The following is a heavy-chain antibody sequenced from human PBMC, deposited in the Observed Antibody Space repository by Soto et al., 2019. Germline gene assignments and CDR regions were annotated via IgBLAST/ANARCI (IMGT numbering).Heavy chain of an antibody. CDR3: ATGYCTNGVCYPNYLLDV. CDR1: GYTFTSYA. J-gene: IGHJ6*02. D-gene: IGHD2-8*01. CDR2: INAGNGNT. Sequence: GASVKVSCKASGYTFTSYAMHWVRQAPGQRLEWMGWINAGNGNTKYSQKFQGRVTITRDTSASTAYMELSSLRSEDTAVYYCATGYCTNGVCYPNYLLDVWGQGTTVTVSS. V-gene: IGHV1-3*01.